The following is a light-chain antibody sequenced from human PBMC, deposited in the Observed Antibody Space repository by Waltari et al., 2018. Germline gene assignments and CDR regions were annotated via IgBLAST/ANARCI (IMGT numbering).Light chain of an antibody. J-gene: IGKJ3*01. CDR2: DAS. V-gene: IGKV3-11*01. CDR1: QSVNYY. Sequence: EIVLTQSPATLSLSPGERATLSCRASQSVNYYLVWYQQKPGQSPRLLIYDASNRATGIPARFSGSGSGTDFTLTISSLEPEDFAVYYCQHRGHWPPDATFGPGTKVDIK. CDR3: QHRGHWPPDAT.